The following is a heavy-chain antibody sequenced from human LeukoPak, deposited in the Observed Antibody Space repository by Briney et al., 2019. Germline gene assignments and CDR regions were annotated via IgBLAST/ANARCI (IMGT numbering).Heavy chain of an antibody. CDR1: GGSISSNSYY. CDR3: ARGRVVRQWLVRTPTYYYMDV. Sequence: SETLSLTCTVSGGSISSNSYYWGWIRQSPGKGLEWIGTIYSGSTYYSPSLKSRVTISVDTSKNQFSLKLSSVTAADTAVYYCARGRVVRQWLVRTPTYYYMDVWGKGTTVTVSS. CDR2: IYSGST. V-gene: IGHV4-39*07. D-gene: IGHD6-19*01. J-gene: IGHJ6*03.